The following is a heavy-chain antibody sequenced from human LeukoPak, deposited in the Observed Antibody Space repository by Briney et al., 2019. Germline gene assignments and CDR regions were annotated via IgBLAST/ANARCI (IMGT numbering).Heavy chain of an antibody. CDR2: ISHSEST. Sequence: PSETLSLTGAVYGGSFSGYCWSWIRQPPGKGLEWIGEISHSESTNYNPSLKSRITISVDTSKNQFSLKLSSVTAADTAVYYCARHYSGGSRYGALDIWGQGTMVTVSS. CDR1: GGSFSGYC. V-gene: IGHV4-34*01. CDR3: ARHYSGGSRYGALDI. J-gene: IGHJ3*02. D-gene: IGHD2-15*01.